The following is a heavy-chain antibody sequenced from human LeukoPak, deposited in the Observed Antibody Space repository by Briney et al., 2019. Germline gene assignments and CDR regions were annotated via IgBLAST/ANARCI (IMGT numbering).Heavy chain of an antibody. CDR3: ATLYDSNFFDY. Sequence: GGSLRLSCAASGFTFSNYAMSWVHQAPGKGLEWVSATSPGGGATYYADSVKGRFTISRDNSKNTLYLRMNSLRADDTALYYCATLYDSNFFDYWGQGTLVTVSS. CDR2: TSPGGGAT. CDR1: GFTFSNYA. J-gene: IGHJ4*02. D-gene: IGHD3-22*01. V-gene: IGHV3-23*01.